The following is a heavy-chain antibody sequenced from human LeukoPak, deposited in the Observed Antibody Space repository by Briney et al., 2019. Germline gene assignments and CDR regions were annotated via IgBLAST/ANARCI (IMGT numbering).Heavy chain of an antibody. D-gene: IGHD1-26*01. CDR1: GYTLTELS. Sequence: ASVKVSCKVSGYTLTELSMHWVRQAPGKGLEWMGGFDPEDGETIYAQKFQGRVTMTEDTSTDTAYMELSSLRSEDTAVYYCATSYSGSYLSYYYYYYMDVWGKGTTVTVPS. J-gene: IGHJ6*03. V-gene: IGHV1-24*01. CDR2: FDPEDGET. CDR3: ATSYSGSYLSYYYYYYMDV.